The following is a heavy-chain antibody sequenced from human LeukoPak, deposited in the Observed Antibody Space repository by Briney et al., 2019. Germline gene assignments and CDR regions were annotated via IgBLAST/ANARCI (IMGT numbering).Heavy chain of an antibody. CDR2: IYYSGCT. Sequence: PSETLSLTCTVSGGSISSSSYYWGWIRQPPGKGLEWIGSIYYSGCTYYNPSLKSRVTISVDTSKNQFSLKLSSVTAADTAVYYCARDLTDTAMVNVGFNWFDPWGQGTLVTVSS. CDR1: GGSISSSSYY. V-gene: IGHV4-39*07. CDR3: ARDLTDTAMVNVGFNWFDP. D-gene: IGHD5-18*01. J-gene: IGHJ5*02.